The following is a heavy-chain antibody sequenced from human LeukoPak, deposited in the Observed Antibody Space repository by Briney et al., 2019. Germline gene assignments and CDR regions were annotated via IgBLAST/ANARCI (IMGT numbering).Heavy chain of an antibody. CDR2: ISSSGSTI. V-gene: IGHV3-48*03. D-gene: IGHD2-2*01. Sequence: GGSLRLSCAASGFTFSSYEMNWVRQAPGKGLEWVSYISSSGSTIYYADSVKGRFTISRDNAKNSLYLQMNSLRAEDTAVYYCARDGALVSGGVIVVVPAAMGPYYFDYWGQGTLVTVSS. CDR1: GFTFSSYE. J-gene: IGHJ4*02. CDR3: ARDGALVSGGVIVVVPAAMGPYYFDY.